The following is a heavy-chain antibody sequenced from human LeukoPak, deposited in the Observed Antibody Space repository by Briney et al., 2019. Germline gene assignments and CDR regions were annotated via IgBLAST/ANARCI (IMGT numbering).Heavy chain of an antibody. Sequence: PGGSLRLSCAASGFTVSSNYMSWVRQAPGKGLEWVSVIYSGGSTYYADSVKGRFTISRDNAKNSLYLQMNSLRAEDTAVYYCAREVLGYDFWSPWGQGTLVTVSS. V-gene: IGHV3-53*01. CDR2: IYSGGST. J-gene: IGHJ5*02. CDR3: AREVLGYDFWSP. D-gene: IGHD3-3*01. CDR1: GFTVSSNY.